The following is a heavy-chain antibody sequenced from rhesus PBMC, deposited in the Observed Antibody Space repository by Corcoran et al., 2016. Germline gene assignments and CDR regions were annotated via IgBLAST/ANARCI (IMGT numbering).Heavy chain of an antibody. V-gene: IGHV4-160*01. CDR2: IYGISGST. D-gene: IGHD3-9*01. CDR3: ARNYEDDYGYFPFDY. Sequence: QVQLQESGPGLVKPSETLSLTCAVSGGSISSNYWSWIRQPPGKGLEWIGYIYGISGSTYYYPSLKSRVTISTDTSKNQFSLKLSSVTAADTAVYYCARNYEDDYGYFPFDYWGQGVLVTVSS. CDR1: GGSISSNY. J-gene: IGHJ4*01.